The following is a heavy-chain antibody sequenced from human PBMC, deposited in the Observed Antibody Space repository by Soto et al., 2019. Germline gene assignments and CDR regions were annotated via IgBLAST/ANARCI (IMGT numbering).Heavy chain of an antibody. Sequence: VASVKVSCKASGYTFTSYAMHWVRQAPGQRLEWMGWINAGNGNTKYSQKFQGRVTITRDTSASTAYMELSSLRSEDTAVYYCARDFVKSDIVVVPAAIGRGYYYYGMDVWGQGTTVTVSS. CDR2: INAGNGNT. CDR1: GYTFTSYA. J-gene: IGHJ6*02. V-gene: IGHV1-3*01. CDR3: ARDFVKSDIVVVPAAIGRGYYYYGMDV. D-gene: IGHD2-2*02.